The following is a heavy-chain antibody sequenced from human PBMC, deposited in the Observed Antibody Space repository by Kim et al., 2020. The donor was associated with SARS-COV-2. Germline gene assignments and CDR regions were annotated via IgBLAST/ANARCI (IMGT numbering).Heavy chain of an antibody. J-gene: IGHJ4*02. V-gene: IGHV3-21*01. CDR3: ARDDVEAVAGLHDY. CDR1: GFTFSSYS. CDR2: ISSSSSYI. D-gene: IGHD6-19*01. Sequence: GGSLRLSCAASGFTFSSYSMNWVRQAPGKGLEWVSSISSSSSYIYYADSVKGRFTISRDNAKNSLYLQMNSLRAEDTAVYYCARDDVEAVAGLHDYWGQGTLVTVSS.